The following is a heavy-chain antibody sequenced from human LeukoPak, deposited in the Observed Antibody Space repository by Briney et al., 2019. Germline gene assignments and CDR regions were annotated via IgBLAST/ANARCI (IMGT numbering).Heavy chain of an antibody. V-gene: IGHV1-2*06. CDR3: ARGRAYYYDSSSNWFDP. CDR1: GYTFTGYY. D-gene: IGHD3-22*01. Sequence: ASVKVSCKASGYTFTGYYMHWVRQAPGQGLEWMGRINPNSGGTNYAQKFQGRVTMTRDTSISTAYMELSRLRSDDTAVYYCARGRAYYYDSSSNWFDPWGQGTLVTVSS. CDR2: INPNSGGT. J-gene: IGHJ5*02.